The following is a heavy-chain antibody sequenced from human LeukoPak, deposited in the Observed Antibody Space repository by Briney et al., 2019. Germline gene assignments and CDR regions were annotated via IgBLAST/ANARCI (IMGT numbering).Heavy chain of an antibody. CDR1: DYSIINDYY. D-gene: IGHD3-22*01. V-gene: IGHV4-38-2*02. CDR2: IYHRGST. Sequence: SETLSLTCSVSDYSIINDYYWGWIRQAPGKGLEWIGSIYHRGSTFYNPSLKSRLNILLDTSKNQFSLNVMSVTAADTAVYYCARGGGRGGYYLDYWGQGTLVTVSS. J-gene: IGHJ4*02. CDR3: ARGGGRGGYYLDY.